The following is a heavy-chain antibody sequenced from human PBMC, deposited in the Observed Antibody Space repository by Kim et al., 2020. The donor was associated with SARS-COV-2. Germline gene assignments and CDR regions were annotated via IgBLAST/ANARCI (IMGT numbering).Heavy chain of an antibody. J-gene: IGHJ4*02. V-gene: IGHV4-61*01. CDR1: GGSVSSGSYY. Sequence: SETLSLTCTVSGGSVSSGSYYWSWIRQPPGKGLEWIGYIYYSGSTNYNPSLKSRVTISVDTSKNQFSLKLSSVTAADTAVYYCARVGDVLLWFGEFDYWGQGTLVTVSS. CDR3: ARVGDVLLWFGEFDY. D-gene: IGHD3-10*01. CDR2: IYYSGST.